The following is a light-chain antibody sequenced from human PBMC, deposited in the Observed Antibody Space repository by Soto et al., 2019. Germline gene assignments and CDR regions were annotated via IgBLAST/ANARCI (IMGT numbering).Light chain of an antibody. J-gene: IGKJ4*01. V-gene: IGKV1-33*01. CDR3: QQYNDLIT. CDR1: QDIRKN. Sequence: DIQMTQSPSSLSASVGDRVTITCQASQDIRKNLNWYQQKAGKAPKLLIYGVSNLETGVPSRFSGSGSGTDFTLTITSLQPEDISTYYCQQYNDLITFGGGTKVEIK. CDR2: GVS.